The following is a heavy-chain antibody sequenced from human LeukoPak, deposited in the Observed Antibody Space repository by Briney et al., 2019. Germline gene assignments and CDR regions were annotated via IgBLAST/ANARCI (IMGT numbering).Heavy chain of an antibody. V-gene: IGHV4-39*07. D-gene: IGHD4-23*01. Sequence: PSETLSLTCTVSGGSISSSSYYWGWIRQPPGKGLEWIGSIYYSGSTYYNPSLKSRVTISVDTSKNQFSLKLSSVTAADTAVYYCAREDLGFGGQEYAFDIWGQGTMVTVSS. CDR1: GGSISSSSYY. CDR3: AREDLGFGGQEYAFDI. J-gene: IGHJ3*02. CDR2: IYYSGST.